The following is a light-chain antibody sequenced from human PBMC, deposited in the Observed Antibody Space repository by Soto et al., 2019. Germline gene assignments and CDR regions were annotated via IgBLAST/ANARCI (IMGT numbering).Light chain of an antibody. J-gene: IGKJ4*01. CDR2: SAS. CDR3: RQYGRSLGFD. Sequence: EIVLTQSAGTLSVSPGERVTLSFMAIQNLGTLYLACFQQKSGQAPRLLIYSASRRATGIPDRFTGSGSGTDFTLTISRLEPEDFAVYYCRQYGRSLGFDFGGGTKVDIK. V-gene: IGKV3-20*01. CDR1: QNLGTLY.